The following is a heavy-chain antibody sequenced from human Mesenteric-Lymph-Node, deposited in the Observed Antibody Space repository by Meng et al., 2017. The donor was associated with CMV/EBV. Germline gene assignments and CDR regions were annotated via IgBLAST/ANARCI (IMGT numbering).Heavy chain of an antibody. V-gene: IGHV3-53*01. CDR1: GFIVSSNY. D-gene: IGHD2-15*01. Sequence: GGSLRLSCAASGFIVSSNYMNWVRQAPGKGLEWVSVIYSVGSTYYADSVKGRSTISRDNAKNTLYLQMNGLRAEDTAVYFCARDMRSDIVGSYGMDVWGQGTTVTVSS. J-gene: IGHJ6*02. CDR2: IYSVGST. CDR3: ARDMRSDIVGSYGMDV.